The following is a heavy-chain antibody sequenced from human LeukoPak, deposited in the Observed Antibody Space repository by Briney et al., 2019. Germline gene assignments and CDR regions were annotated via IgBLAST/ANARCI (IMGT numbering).Heavy chain of an antibody. CDR2: ISPSGGST. J-gene: IGHJ4*02. CDR1: GFTFSSYE. V-gene: IGHV3-23*01. Sequence: PGGSLRLSCVASGFTFSSYEMNWVRQAPGKGLEWVSYISPSGGSTYYADSVKGRFTISRDNSKNTLYLQMNSLRAEDTAVYYCAEDRVGPLDYWGQGTLVTVSS. CDR3: AEDRVGPLDY. D-gene: IGHD3-10*01.